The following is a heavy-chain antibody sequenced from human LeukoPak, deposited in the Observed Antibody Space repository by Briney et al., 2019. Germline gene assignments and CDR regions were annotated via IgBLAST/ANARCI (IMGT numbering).Heavy chain of an antibody. Sequence: GGSLRLSCAVSGFTFSGFWMSWSRQASGKGLEWVASINSDGSEGYYADVVKGRFTISRDNAKNSLYLQINSLRAEDTAVYYCARSSYSSSPSVWGQGTMVTVSS. V-gene: IGHV3-7*03. CDR3: ARSSYSSSPSV. CDR1: GFTFSGFW. J-gene: IGHJ3*01. CDR2: INSDGSEG. D-gene: IGHD6-6*01.